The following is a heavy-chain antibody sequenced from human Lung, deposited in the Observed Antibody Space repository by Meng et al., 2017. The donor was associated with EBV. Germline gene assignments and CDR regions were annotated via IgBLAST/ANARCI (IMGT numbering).Heavy chain of an antibody. CDR2: IYYSGST. J-gene: IGHJ2*01. V-gene: IGHV4-30-4*01. D-gene: IGHD6-19*01. CDR1: GGSISSGDYS. CDR3: ARPSIAVAGWDY. Sequence: QLPVSGPGLVKPPRTLPPTCTVSGGSISSGDYSWSWIRQPPGKGLEWIGYIYYSGSTYYNPSLKSRVTISVDTSKNQFSLKLSSVTAADTAVYYCARPSIAVAGWDYWGRGTLVTVSS.